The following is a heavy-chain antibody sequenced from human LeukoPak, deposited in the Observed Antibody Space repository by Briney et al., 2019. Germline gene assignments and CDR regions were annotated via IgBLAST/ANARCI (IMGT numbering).Heavy chain of an antibody. V-gene: IGHV4-34*01. Sequence: SETLSLTCAVYGGSFSGYYWSWIRQPPGKGLEWIGEINHSGSTNYNPSLKSRVTISVDTSKNQFSLKLSSVTAADTAVYYCARGREAAAGTGYNWFDPWGQGTLVTVSS. CDR1: GGSFSGYY. D-gene: IGHD6-13*01. CDR3: ARGREAAAGTGYNWFDP. CDR2: INHSGST. J-gene: IGHJ5*02.